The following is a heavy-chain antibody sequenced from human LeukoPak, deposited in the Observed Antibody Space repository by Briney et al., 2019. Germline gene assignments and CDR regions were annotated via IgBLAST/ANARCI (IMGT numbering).Heavy chain of an antibody. CDR3: ARVRATGDCGGDCYPFYFDY. CDR2: IYYSGST. CDR1: GGSIISGGYY. D-gene: IGHD2-21*02. J-gene: IGHJ4*02. Sequence: SETLSLTCTVSGGSIISGGYYWSWIRQHPGKGLEWIGYIYYSGSTYYNPSLKSRVTISVDTSKNQFSLKLSSVTAADTAVYYCARVRATGDCGGDCYPFYFDYWGQGTLVTVSS. V-gene: IGHV4-31*03.